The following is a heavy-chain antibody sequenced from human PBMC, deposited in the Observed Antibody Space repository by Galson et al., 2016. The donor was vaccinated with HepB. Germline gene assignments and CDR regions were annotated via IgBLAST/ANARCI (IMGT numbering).Heavy chain of an antibody. CDR3: VRGSTAPDV. D-gene: IGHD3-16*01. CDR1: GFTFSRYA. J-gene: IGHJ6*04. CDR2: PSRSANRR. V-gene: IGHV3-23*01. Sequence: SLRLSRAGSGFTFSRYAMTWVRQAPGKGLEDVSSPSRSANRRDYAESVKGRFTISRDNSRSMLFLEMNGLKAEDTGVYYCVRGSTAPDVWGKGTTVTVSS.